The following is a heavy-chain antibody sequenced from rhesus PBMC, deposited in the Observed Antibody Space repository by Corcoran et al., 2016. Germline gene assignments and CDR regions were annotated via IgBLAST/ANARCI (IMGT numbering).Heavy chain of an antibody. CDR3: ARNLYGSSIDY. CDR1: GYSLSRAYY. Sequence: QVQLQESGPGLVRPSEPLSLTCAVSGYSLSRAYYWSWIRHPPGKGLEYIGYISGSTGSTYYNPSLKSRVTISKDTSKNQFSLKLSSVTAADTAVYYCARNLYGSSIDYWGQGVLVTVSS. V-gene: IGHV4-99*01. CDR2: ISGSTGST. D-gene: IGHD4-29*01. J-gene: IGHJ4*01.